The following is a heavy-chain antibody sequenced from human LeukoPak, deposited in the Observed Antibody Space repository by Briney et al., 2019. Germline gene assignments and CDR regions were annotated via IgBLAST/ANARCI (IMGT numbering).Heavy chain of an antibody. CDR1: GFTFSSHS. J-gene: IGHJ4*02. Sequence: PGGSLRLSCAASGFTFSSHSMNWVRQAPGKGLEWVSYISSSGNTKYYADSVKGRFTISRDNAKNSLNLQMNSLRAEDTAVYYCARSQWLIRSYYFDYWGQGTLVTVSS. V-gene: IGHV3-48*04. CDR3: ARSQWLIRSYYFDY. D-gene: IGHD5-12*01. CDR2: ISSSGNTK.